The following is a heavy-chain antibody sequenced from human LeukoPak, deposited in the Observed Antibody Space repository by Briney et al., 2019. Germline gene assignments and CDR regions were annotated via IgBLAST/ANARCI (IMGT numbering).Heavy chain of an antibody. CDR1: GYTFTGYY. V-gene: IGHV1-18*04. Sequence: ASVKVSCKASGYTFTGYYMHWVRQAPGQGLEWMGWISAYNGNTNYAQKLQGRVTMTTDTSTSTAYMELRSLRSDDTAVYYCARVERWLQVDDYWGQGTLVTVSS. CDR2: ISAYNGNT. J-gene: IGHJ4*02. CDR3: ARVERWLQVDDY. D-gene: IGHD5-24*01.